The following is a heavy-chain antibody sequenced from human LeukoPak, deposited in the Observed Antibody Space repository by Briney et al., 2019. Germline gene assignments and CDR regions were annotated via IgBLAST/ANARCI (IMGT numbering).Heavy chain of an antibody. D-gene: IGHD2-2*02. CDR1: GFTFSSYA. CDR3: ARAGGSCSSTSCYNVYYYYYGMDV. V-gene: IGHV3-30-3*01. CDR2: ISYDGSNK. J-gene: IGHJ6*02. Sequence: GGSLRLSCAASGFTFSSYAMHWVRQFPGKGLEWVAVISYDGSNKYYADSVKGRFTISRDNSKNTLYLQMNSLRAEDTAVYYCARAGGSCSSTSCYNVYYYYYGMDVWGQGTTVTVSS.